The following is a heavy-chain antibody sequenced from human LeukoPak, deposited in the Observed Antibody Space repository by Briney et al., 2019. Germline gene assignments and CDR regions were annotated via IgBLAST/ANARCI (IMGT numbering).Heavy chain of an antibody. J-gene: IGHJ4*02. CDR3: ARRGQTGGYFDY. Sequence: GGSLRLSCAASGFSFSTYGMHWVRQAPGKGLEWMAVIWYDGSNKYYADSVKGRFTISRDNSKNTLYLEMNSLRAEDTAVYYCARRGQTGGYFDYWGQGTLVTVSS. CDR2: IWYDGSNK. D-gene: IGHD3-16*01. V-gene: IGHV3-33*01. CDR1: GFSFSTYG.